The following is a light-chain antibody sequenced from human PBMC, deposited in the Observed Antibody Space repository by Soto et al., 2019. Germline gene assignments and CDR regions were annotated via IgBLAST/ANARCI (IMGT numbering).Light chain of an antibody. CDR1: SSDVGGYNY. CDR2: DVS. Sequence: QSALTQPASVSGSPGQSITISCTGTSSDVGGYNYVSWYQQHPGKAPKLMIYDVSNRPSGVSNRVSGSKSGNTASLTISVLQAEDEADYYCSSYTSSRTVVVGGGTKLTVL. CDR3: SSYTSSRTVV. J-gene: IGLJ2*01. V-gene: IGLV2-14*01.